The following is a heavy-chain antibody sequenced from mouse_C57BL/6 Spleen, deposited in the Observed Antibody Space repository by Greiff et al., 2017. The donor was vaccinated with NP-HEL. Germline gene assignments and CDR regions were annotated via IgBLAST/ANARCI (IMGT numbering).Heavy chain of an antibody. V-gene: IGHV1-15*01. D-gene: IGHD1-1*01. CDR3: TRDGSPYYFDY. CDR1: GYTFTDYE. Sequence: QVQLKESGAELVRPGASVTLSCKASGYTFTDYEMHWVKQTPVHGLEWIGAIDPETGGTAYNQKFKGKAILTADKSSSTAYMELRSLTSEDSAVYYCTRDGSPYYFDYWGQGTTLTVSS. CDR2: IDPETGGT. J-gene: IGHJ2*01.